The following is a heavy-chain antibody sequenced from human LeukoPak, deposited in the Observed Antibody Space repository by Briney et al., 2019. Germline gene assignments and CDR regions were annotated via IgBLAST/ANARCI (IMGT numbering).Heavy chain of an antibody. CDR3: ARDSITMVRGVSPFGY. J-gene: IGHJ4*02. CDR1: GYTFTGYY. D-gene: IGHD3-10*01. CDR2: INPNSGGT. Sequence: ASVKVSCKASGYTFTGYYMRWVRQAPGQGLEWMGRINPNSGGTNYAQKFQGRVTMTRDTSISTAYMELSRLRSDDTAVYYCARDSITMVRGVSPFGYWGQGTLVTVSS. V-gene: IGHV1-2*06.